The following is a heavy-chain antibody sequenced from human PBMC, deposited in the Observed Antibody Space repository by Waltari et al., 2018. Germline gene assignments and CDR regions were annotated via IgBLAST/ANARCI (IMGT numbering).Heavy chain of an antibody. CDR3: AISTVAVAVDD. CDR2: SYTSGST. D-gene: IGHD6-19*01. J-gene: IGHJ4*02. V-gene: IGHV4-61*09. CDR1: GGSIRSGSYY. Sequence: QVQLQESGPGLVKPSQTLSLTCTVSGGSIRSGSYYWSWIRQPAGKGLEWIGYSYTSGSTNYNPSLKSRVTISVDTSKNQFSLKLSSVTAADTAVYYCAISTVAVAVDDWGQGTLVTVSS.